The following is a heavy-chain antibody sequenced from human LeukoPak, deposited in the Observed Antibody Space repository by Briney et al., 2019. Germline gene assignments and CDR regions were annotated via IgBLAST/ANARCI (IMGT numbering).Heavy chain of an antibody. J-gene: IGHJ4*02. V-gene: IGHV1-18*01. CDR2: INVYNCHT. D-gene: IGHD3-10*01. CDR3: VRDSDHAPDY. Sequence: ASVKVSCKTSGYIFTNYGVSWVRQAPRQRLEWMGWINVYNCHTIYAQEFQCRVTLTTDTSTSTANLYLRKLRSDDTGVYYCVRDSDHAPDYWGQGTLVTVSS. CDR1: GYIFTNYG.